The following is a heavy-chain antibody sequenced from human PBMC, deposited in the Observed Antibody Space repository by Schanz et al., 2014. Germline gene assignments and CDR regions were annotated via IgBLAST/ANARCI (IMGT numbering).Heavy chain of an antibody. CDR2: ISSSGSYI. Sequence: VQLVESGGGLVKPGGSLRLSCAASGFTFSSYKMNWVRQAPGKGLEWASSISSSGSYIHYADSVKGRFTISRDNAKNTLYLQMNSLRAEDTAVYYCAIIGVMVAVAGTRADYWGQGTLVTVSS. J-gene: IGHJ4*02. D-gene: IGHD6-19*01. CDR3: AIIGVMVAVAGTRADY. V-gene: IGHV3-21*02. CDR1: GFTFSSYK.